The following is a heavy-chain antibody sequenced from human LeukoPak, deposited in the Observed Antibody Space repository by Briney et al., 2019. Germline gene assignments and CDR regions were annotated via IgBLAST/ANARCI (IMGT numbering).Heavy chain of an antibody. CDR1: GGSITSGRYY. Sequence: SGTLSLTCSVSGGSITSGRYYWTWIRQPAGKGLEWIGRLYTNDNTNYDPSLESRVSISVDTSKSQFYLQLTSVTAADTAVYFCARGVVTDDYYMDVWGKGITVIVSS. CDR2: LYTNDNT. J-gene: IGHJ6*03. V-gene: IGHV4-61*02. CDR3: ARGVVTDDYYMDV. D-gene: IGHD2-21*02.